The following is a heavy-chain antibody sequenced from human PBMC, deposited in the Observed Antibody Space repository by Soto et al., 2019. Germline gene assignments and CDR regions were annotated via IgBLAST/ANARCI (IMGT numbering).Heavy chain of an antibody. J-gene: IGHJ5*02. V-gene: IGHV3-23*01. CDR1: GFTFGQFF. CDR2: ITGSSGST. D-gene: IGHD3-10*01. Sequence: PGGSLRLSCAASGFTFGQFFMTWVRQAPGKGLEWVSTITGSSGSTTYTESVKGRFTISRDNSKNSLYLQMNNLRADDTAIYYCAKADTGWFAPWGRGTLVTVSS. CDR3: AKADTGWFAP.